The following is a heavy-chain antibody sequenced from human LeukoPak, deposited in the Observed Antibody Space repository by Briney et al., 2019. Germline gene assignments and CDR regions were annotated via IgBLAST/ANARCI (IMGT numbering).Heavy chain of an antibody. CDR1: GYTLTELS. D-gene: IGHD3-3*01. CDR2: FYPEDGET. Sequence: ASVKVSCKVSGYTLTELSMHWVRQAPGKGLEWMGGFYPEDGETIYAQKFQGRVTMTEDTSTDTAYMELSSLRSEDTAVYYCATSRRFLEWLLYFDYWGQGTLVTVSS. CDR3: ATSRRFLEWLLYFDY. V-gene: IGHV1-24*01. J-gene: IGHJ4*02.